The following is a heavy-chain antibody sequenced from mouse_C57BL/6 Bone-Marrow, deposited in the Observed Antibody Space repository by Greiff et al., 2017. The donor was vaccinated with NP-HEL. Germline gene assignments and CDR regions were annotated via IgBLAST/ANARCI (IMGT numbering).Heavy chain of an antibody. CDR1: GYTFTSYG. D-gene: IGHD2-14*01. CDR3: AREGTDYFDY. V-gene: IGHV1-81*01. J-gene: IGHJ2*01. CDR2: IYPRSGNT. Sequence: VKLVESGAELARPGASVKLSCKASGYTFTSYGISWVKQRTGQGLEWIGEIYPRSGNTYYNEKFKGKATLTADKSSSTAYMELRSLTSEDSAVYFCAREGTDYFDYWGQGTTLTVSS.